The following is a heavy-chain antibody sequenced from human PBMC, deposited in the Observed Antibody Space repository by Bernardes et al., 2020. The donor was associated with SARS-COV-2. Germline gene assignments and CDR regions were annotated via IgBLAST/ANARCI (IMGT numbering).Heavy chain of an antibody. CDR2: IWYDGSNK. J-gene: IGHJ4*02. CDR1: GFTFSSYG. CDR3: ARGVVMSHCSGGSCYPYY. V-gene: IGHV3-33*01. D-gene: IGHD2-15*01. Sequence: GGSLRLSCAASGFTFSSYGMHWVRQAPGKGLEWVAVIWYDGSNKYYADSVKGRFTISRDNSKNTLYLQMNSLRAEDTAVYYCARGVVMSHCSGGSCYPYYWGQG.